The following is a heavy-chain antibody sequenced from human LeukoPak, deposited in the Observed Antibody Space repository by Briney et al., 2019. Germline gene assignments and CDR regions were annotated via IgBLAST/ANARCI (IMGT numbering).Heavy chain of an antibody. CDR3: AGAARLFYGAFDI. D-gene: IGHD6-6*01. Sequence: HPWGSLRLSCAASGFTFSSYAMSWVRQAPGKGLEWVSVIYSGGSTYYADSVKGRFTISRDNSKNTLYLQMNSLRAEDTAVYYCAGAARLFYGAFDIWGQGTMVTVSS. V-gene: IGHV3-66*01. J-gene: IGHJ3*02. CDR2: IYSGGST. CDR1: GFTFSSYA.